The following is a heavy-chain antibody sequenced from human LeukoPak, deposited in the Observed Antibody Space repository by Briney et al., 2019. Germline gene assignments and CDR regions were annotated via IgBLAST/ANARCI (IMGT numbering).Heavy chain of an antibody. D-gene: IGHD6-19*01. CDR3: ARLTLLTVAGTYYFDY. CDR2: IYYSGST. J-gene: IGHJ4*02. Sequence: SETLSLTCTVSGGSISSSSYYWGWIRQPPGKGLEGIGSIYYSGSTYYNPSLKSQVPIPVDTYKNQFSLKLSSVTAADTAVYYCARLTLLTVAGTYYFDYWGQGTLVTVSS. V-gene: IGHV4-39*01. CDR1: GGSISSSSYY.